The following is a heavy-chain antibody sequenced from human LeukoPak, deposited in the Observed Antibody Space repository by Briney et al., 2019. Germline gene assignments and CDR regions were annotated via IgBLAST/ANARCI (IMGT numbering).Heavy chain of an antibody. D-gene: IGHD3-22*01. V-gene: IGHV4-34*01. CDR1: GGSISSYY. CDR2: INHSGST. J-gene: IGHJ3*02. CDR3: ARGLRWYYDSSGPLGTGAFDI. Sequence: PSETLSLTCTVSGGSISSYYWSWIRQPPGKGLEWIGEINHSGSTNYNPSLKSRVTISVDTSKNQFSLKLSSVTAADTAVYYCARGLRWYYDSSGPLGTGAFDIWGQGTMVTVSS.